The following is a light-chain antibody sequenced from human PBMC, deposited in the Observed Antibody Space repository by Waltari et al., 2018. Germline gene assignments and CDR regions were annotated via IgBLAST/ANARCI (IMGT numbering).Light chain of an antibody. J-gene: IGLJ3*02. CDR3: CSYAGSRTWV. CDR2: RNH. Sequence: QSVLTQPPSASGTPGQSVTISCSVSSPNIGSNPVTWHQQPPGTAPKLPIYRNHQRPSGVPDRFSASKSGNTASLTISGLQAEDEAIYYCCSYAGSRTWVFGGGAKLTVL. CDR1: SPNIGSNP. V-gene: IGLV1-44*01.